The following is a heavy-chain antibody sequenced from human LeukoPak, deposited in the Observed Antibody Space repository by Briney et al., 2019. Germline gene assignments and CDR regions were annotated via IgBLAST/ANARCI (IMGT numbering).Heavy chain of an antibody. D-gene: IGHD6-13*01. CDR2: ISGSDGRT. J-gene: IGHJ4*02. V-gene: IGHV3-23*01. Sequence: PGGSLRLSCAASGFTFSTYAMSWVRQAPGKGVEWVSAISGSDGRTYYADSVKGRFTISRDNSNNTLYLQINSLRAEDTALYYCAKGLHSSIWPLYFDSWGQGTLVTVSS. CDR1: GFTFSTYA. CDR3: AKGLHSSIWPLYFDS.